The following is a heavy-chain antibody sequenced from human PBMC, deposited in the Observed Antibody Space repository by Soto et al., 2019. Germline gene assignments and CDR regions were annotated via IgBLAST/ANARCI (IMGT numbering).Heavy chain of an antibody. CDR1: GFTFSSYA. J-gene: IGHJ4*02. Sequence: QVQLVESGGGVVQPGRSLRLSCAASGFTFSSYAMHWVRQAPGKGLEWVAGISYDGSNKYYADSVKGRVTISRDISKNTLYLQMNSLRAEDTAVYYCARAGGLLLDYWGQGTLVTVSS. CDR3: ARAGGLLLDY. V-gene: IGHV3-30-3*01. D-gene: IGHD2-15*01. CDR2: ISYDGSNK.